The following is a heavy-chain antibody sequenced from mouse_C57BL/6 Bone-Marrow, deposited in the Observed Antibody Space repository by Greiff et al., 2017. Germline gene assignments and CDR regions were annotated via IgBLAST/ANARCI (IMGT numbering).Heavy chain of an antibody. D-gene: IGHD3-3*01. CDR1: GYTFTSYW. V-gene: IGHV1-61*01. Sequence: VQLQQPGAELVRPGSSVKLSCKASGYTFTSYWMDWVKQRPGQGLEWIGNIYPSDSETHYNQKFKDKATLTVDKSSSTAYMQLSSLTSEDSAVXYGASLLGYSYRNYFDHWGQGTTLTGSS. CDR2: IYPSDSET. CDR3: ASLLGYSYRNYFDH. J-gene: IGHJ2*01.